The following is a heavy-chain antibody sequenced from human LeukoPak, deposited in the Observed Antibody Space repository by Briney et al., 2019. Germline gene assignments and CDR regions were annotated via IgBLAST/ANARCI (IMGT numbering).Heavy chain of an antibody. CDR2: VHPNSGGT. CDR3: ARGDMVRGLYYMDV. D-gene: IGHD3-10*01. Sequence: GASVKVSCKASGYTFIGYYVHWVRQAPGQGLEWMGWVHPNSGGTDYAQKFQGRITMTRETSISTAYMELNSLRSDDTAVYYCARGDMVRGLYYMDVWGRGTTVTVSS. CDR1: GYTFIGYY. V-gene: IGHV1-2*02. J-gene: IGHJ6*03.